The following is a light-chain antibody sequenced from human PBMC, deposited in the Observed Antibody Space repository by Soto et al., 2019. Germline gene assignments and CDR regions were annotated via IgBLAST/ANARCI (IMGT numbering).Light chain of an antibody. CDR3: QQYGSSPPFT. CDR1: QSVSSSY. V-gene: IGKV3-20*01. J-gene: IGKJ3*01. CDR2: GAS. Sequence: IVLTQSPGTLSLTPGERATISCRASQSVSSSYLPWYQQKPGQAPRLLIYGASSSATGIPDRFSGSWSGTDFTLTISRLEPEDSAVYYSQQYGSSPPFTFGPGTRVDIK.